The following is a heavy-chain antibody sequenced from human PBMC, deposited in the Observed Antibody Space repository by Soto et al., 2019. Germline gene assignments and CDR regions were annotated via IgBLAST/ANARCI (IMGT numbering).Heavy chain of an antibody. D-gene: IGHD6-13*01. CDR1: GYSLTSYW. CDR3: ARQPGYSSSSAYYYYGMDV. J-gene: IGHJ6*02. V-gene: IGHV5-10-1*01. Sequence: GESLKISCKGSGYSLTSYWISWVRQMPGKGLEWMGRIDPSDSYTNYSPSFQGHVTISADKSISTAYLQWSSLKASDTAMYYCARQPGYSSSSAYYYYGMDVWGQGTTVTVSS. CDR2: IDPSDSYT.